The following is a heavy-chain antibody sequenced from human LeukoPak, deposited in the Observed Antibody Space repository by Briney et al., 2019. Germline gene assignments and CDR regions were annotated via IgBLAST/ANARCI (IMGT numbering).Heavy chain of an antibody. Sequence: PSETLSLTCTVSGGSISSGSYYWSWIRQPAGKGLEWIGRIYTSGSTNYNPSLKSRVTISLDTSKNQFSLKLSSVTAADTAVYYCANSIDFDYGDYYFGYWGQGALVTISS. D-gene: IGHD4-17*01. J-gene: IGHJ4*02. CDR3: ANSIDFDYGDYYFGY. CDR1: GGSISSGSYY. V-gene: IGHV4-61*02. CDR2: IYTSGST.